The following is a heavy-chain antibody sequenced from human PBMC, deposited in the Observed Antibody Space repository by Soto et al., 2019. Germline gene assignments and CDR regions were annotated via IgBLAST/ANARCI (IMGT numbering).Heavy chain of an antibody. D-gene: IGHD6-6*01. J-gene: IGHJ4*02. V-gene: IGHV4-38-2*01. CDR2: IYHSGST. CDR1: GYSISSGYY. Sequence: SETLSLTCAVSGYSISSGYYWGWIRQPPGKGLEWIGSIYHSGSTYYNPSLKSRVTISVDTSKNQFSLKLSSVTAADTAVYYCDRIGARLPPDYCGQGTLVTVYS. CDR3: DRIGARLPPDY.